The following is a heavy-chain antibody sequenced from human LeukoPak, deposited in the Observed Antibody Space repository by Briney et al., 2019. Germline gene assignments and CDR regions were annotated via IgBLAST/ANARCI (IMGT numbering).Heavy chain of an antibody. CDR2: ISYDGSNK. D-gene: IGHD2-15*01. CDR3: AKNGGGWPDY. Sequence: GGSLRLSCAASGFTFSSYGMHWVRQAPGKGLEWVAVISYDGSNKYYADSVEGRFTISRDNSKNTLYLQMNSLRAEDTAVYYCAKNGGGWPDYWGQGTLVTVSS. CDR1: GFTFSSYG. J-gene: IGHJ4*02. V-gene: IGHV3-30*18.